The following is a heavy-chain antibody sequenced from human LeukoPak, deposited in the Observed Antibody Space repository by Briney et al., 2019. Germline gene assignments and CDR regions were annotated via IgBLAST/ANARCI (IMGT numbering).Heavy chain of an antibody. V-gene: IGHV4-4*09. CDR1: GDSISNYY. CDR2: IYTSGST. Sequence: SETLSLTCTISGDSISNYYWSWIRQPPGKGLEWIGYIYTSGSTYYDPSLKSRVTISLETSKNQFSLRLTSVTAADTAVYYCARGWYDSRGYYYWCFPLWGRGTLVTVSS. CDR3: ARGWYDSRGYYYWCFPL. D-gene: IGHD3-22*01. J-gene: IGHJ2*01.